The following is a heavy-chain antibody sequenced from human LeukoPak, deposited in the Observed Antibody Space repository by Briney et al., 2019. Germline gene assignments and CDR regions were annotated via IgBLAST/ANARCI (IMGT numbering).Heavy chain of an antibody. CDR2: IYYSGST. D-gene: IGHD6-13*01. Sequence: SETLSLTCTVSGGSISISSYYWGWIRQPPGKGLEWIGSIYYSGSTYYNPSLKSRVTISVDTSKNQFSLKLSSVTAADTAVYYCARQQSWYRAGYSDYRGQGTLVTVSS. V-gene: IGHV4-39*01. J-gene: IGHJ4*02. CDR3: ARQQSWYRAGYSDY. CDR1: GGSISISSYY.